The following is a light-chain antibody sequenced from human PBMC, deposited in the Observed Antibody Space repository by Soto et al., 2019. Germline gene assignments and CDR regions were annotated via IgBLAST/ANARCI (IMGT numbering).Light chain of an antibody. CDR3: AAWDDSLNGWV. V-gene: IGLV1-44*01. Sequence: QSVLTQPPSASGTPGQRVTISCSGSSSNIGKNTVNWYQQLPGTAPKLLIHSDTQRPSGVPDRFSGSKSGTSASLAISGLQSEDEADYYCAAWDDSLNGWVSGGGTKLTVL. CDR1: SSNIGKNT. CDR2: SDT. J-gene: IGLJ3*02.